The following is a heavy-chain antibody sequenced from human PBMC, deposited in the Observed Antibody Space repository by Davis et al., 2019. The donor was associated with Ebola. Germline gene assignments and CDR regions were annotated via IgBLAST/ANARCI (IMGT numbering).Heavy chain of an antibody. Sequence: GESLKISCVASGDTFTDYYMAWLRLAPGRGLEWLSFISGPGNTIYYADSVRGRFTISRDNAQNSLCLQMDSLGAEDTAVYYCARVRGWARFLEGRYFDYWCQGTPVTFSS. CDR1: GDTFTDYY. V-gene: IGHV3-11*01. CDR2: ISGPGNTI. D-gene: IGHD3-3*01. CDR3: ARVRGWARFLEGRYFDY. J-gene: IGHJ4*02.